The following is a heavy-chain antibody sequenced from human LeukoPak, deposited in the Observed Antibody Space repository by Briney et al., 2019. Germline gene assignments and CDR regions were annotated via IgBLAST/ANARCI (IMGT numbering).Heavy chain of an antibody. D-gene: IGHD5-24*01. V-gene: IGHV3-48*01. Sequence: GGSLRLSCVGSGFSLSGDWMTWVRQAPGKGLEWISYIGIDSGNTNYADSVKGRFTISGDKAKNSLYLQMNSPRVEDTAVYYCARDYKYAFDNWGQGTLVTVSS. J-gene: IGHJ4*02. CDR3: ARDYKYAFDN. CDR1: GFSLSGDW. CDR2: IGIDSGNT.